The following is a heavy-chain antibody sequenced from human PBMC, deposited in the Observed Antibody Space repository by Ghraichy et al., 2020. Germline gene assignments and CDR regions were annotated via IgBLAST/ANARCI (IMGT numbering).Heavy chain of an antibody. J-gene: IGHJ6*02. CDR3: ARDGRGSYYVGYYYYGMDV. Sequence: GESLNISCAASGFTVSSNYMSWVRQAPGKGLEWVSVIYSGGSTYYADSVKGRFTISRDNSKNTLYLQMNSLRAEDTAVYYCARDGRGSYYVGYYYYGMDVWGQGTTVTVSS. CDR2: IYSGGST. D-gene: IGHD1-26*01. V-gene: IGHV3-66*01. CDR1: GFTVSSNY.